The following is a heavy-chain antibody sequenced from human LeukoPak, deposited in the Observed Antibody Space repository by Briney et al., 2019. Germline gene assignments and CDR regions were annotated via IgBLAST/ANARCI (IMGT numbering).Heavy chain of an antibody. Sequence: GGSLRLSCAAPGLTFSNYGMHWVRQAPGKGLEWVAVIWYDGSNKYYADSVKGRFTLSRDNSKNTLFLQMNSLRPEDTAVYFCARDLTQLALFDYWGQGTLVTVSS. J-gene: IGHJ4*02. CDR2: IWYDGSNK. D-gene: IGHD6-13*01. CDR1: GLTFSNYG. V-gene: IGHV3-33*01. CDR3: ARDLTQLALFDY.